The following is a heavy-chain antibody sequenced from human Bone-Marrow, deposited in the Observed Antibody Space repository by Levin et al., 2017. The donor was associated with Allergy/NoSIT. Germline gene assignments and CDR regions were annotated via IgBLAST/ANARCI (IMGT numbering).Heavy chain of an antibody. Sequence: GESLKISCAASGFTFSSYAMHWVRQVPGKGLEWVAIISYDGRHKEYADSVEGRFTISRDNSKTTVHLQMNSLRLEDTAVYYCARVIRSGYYGPFDYWGQGTLVSVSS. CDR1: GFTFSSYA. CDR3: ARVIRSGYYGPFDY. CDR2: ISYDGRHK. V-gene: IGHV3-30*04. D-gene: IGHD3-22*01. J-gene: IGHJ4*02.